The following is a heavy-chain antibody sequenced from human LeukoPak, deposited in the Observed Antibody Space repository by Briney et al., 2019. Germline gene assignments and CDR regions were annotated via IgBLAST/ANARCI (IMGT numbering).Heavy chain of an antibody. J-gene: IGHJ4*02. Sequence: PSETLSLTCAVYGGSFSGYYWSWIRQPPGKGLEWIGEINHSGSTNYNPSLKSRVTISVDTSKNQFSLKLSSVTAADTAVYYCARVRLGYPDYWGQGTLVTVSS. CDR2: INHSGST. CDR1: GGSFSGYY. CDR3: ARVRLGYPDY. V-gene: IGHV4-34*01. D-gene: IGHD5-18*01.